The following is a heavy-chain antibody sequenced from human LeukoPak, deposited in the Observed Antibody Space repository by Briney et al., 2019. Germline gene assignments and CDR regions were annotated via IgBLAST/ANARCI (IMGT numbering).Heavy chain of an antibody. V-gene: IGHV4-59*08. D-gene: IGHD3-3*01. CDR3: ARLANYDFWRGPYPHDAFDI. Sequence: PSETLSLTCTVSGGSISSYYWSWIRQPPGKGLEWIGYIYYSGSTNYNPSLKSRVTISVDTSKNQFSLKLNSVTGADTAVYYCARLANYDFWRGPYPHDAFDIWGQGTMVTVSS. CDR2: IYYSGST. CDR1: GGSISSYY. J-gene: IGHJ3*02.